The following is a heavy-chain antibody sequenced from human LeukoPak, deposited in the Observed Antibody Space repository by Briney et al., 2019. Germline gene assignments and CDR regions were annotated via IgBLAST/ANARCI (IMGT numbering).Heavy chain of an antibody. CDR2: ISSSSSYI. J-gene: IGHJ5*02. D-gene: IGHD3-10*01. CDR1: GFTFSSYS. V-gene: IGHV3-21*05. CDR3: ASTMVRGRDWFDP. Sequence: PGGSLRLSCAASGFTFSSYSMNWVRQAPGKGLEWVSYISSSSSYINYADLVKGRFTISRDNAKNSLYLQMNSLRAEDTAVYYCASTMVRGRDWFDPWGQGALVTVSS.